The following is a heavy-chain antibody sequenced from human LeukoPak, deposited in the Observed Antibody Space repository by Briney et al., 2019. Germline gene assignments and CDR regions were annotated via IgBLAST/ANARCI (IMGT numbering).Heavy chain of an antibody. J-gene: IGHJ6*03. CDR3: ARGLYCSSASCYIGLGYYYYYMDV. D-gene: IGHD2-2*02. V-gene: IGHV1-2*02. CDR1: VYTFIFYY. Sequence: GASVTVSFKGSVYTFIFYYIHWVRQAPGQGPEWMGWINPNTGGTNYAQNFQGRVTMTRDTSIRTAYMELRRLRSDDTAVYYCARGLYCSSASCYIGLGYYYYYMDVWGKGTTVTVS. CDR2: INPNTGGT.